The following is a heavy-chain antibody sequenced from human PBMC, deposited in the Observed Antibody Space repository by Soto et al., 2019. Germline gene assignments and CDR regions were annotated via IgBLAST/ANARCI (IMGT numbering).Heavy chain of an antibody. V-gene: IGHV1-46*01. CDR3: AKDGDCSAGNCYAAHLDY. Sequence: ASVKVSCKASGYIFTAYSMHWVRQAPGQGLEWMGVVNPSGGSTNYAQKFQGRITMTRDTSTSTVYMDLSSLRVEDTAVYYCAKDGDCSAGNCYAAHLDYWGQGALVTVSS. J-gene: IGHJ4*02. CDR1: GYIFTAYS. D-gene: IGHD2-15*01. CDR2: VNPSGGST.